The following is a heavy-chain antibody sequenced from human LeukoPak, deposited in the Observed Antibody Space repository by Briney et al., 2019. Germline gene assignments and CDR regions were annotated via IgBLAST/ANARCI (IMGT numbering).Heavy chain of an antibody. CDR2: ISGSGDSP. V-gene: IGHV3-23*01. CDR3: ARDVAPRPYYYMDV. D-gene: IGHD6-6*01. Sequence: GGSPRLSCAASEFTFTNYALSWVRQAPGKGLEWVSAISGSGDSPYYADSVKGRFTISRDNSKNTLFLQMTSLRAEDTAVYYCARDVAPRPYYYMDVWGRGTTVTVSS. J-gene: IGHJ6*03. CDR1: EFTFTNYA.